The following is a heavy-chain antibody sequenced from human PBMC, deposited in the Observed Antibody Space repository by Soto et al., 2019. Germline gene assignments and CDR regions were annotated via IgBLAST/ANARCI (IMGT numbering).Heavy chain of an antibody. CDR1: VGSFSGYY. V-gene: IGHV4-34*01. Sequence: PSETLSLTCSVYVGSFSGYYWSWIRQPPGKGLEWIGEINHSGSTNYNPSLKSRVTISVDTSKNQFSLKLSSVTAADTAVYYCARGVGVATRNWLDPWGQGTLVTVSS. CDR2: INHSGST. CDR3: ARGVGVATRNWLDP. D-gene: IGHD5-12*01. J-gene: IGHJ5*02.